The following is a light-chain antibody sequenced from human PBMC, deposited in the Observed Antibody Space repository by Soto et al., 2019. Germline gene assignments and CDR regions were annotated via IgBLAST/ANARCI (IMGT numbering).Light chain of an antibody. Sequence: EIVLTQSPGTLSLSPGERATLSCRASQSVSSSHLAWYHHKPGQAPRLLIYGASSRATGIPDRFSGSGSGTDFTLTISRLEPEDFVLYYCQHFRAFGQGTRLEIK. J-gene: IGKJ5*01. CDR2: GAS. V-gene: IGKV3-20*01. CDR3: QHFRA. CDR1: QSVSSSH.